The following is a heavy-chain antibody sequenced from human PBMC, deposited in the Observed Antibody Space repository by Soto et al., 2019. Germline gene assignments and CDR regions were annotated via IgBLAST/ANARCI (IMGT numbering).Heavy chain of an antibody. CDR1: GFPFSSHG. J-gene: IGHJ5*02. CDR2: IWDDGSRE. Sequence: GGSLRLSCAASGFPFSSHGMHWARQAPGKGLEWVAVIWDDGSREYYADSVKGRFTIFRDDSKNTVYLQMNSLRVEDTAVYHGGRTGGGEIVWCFDPWGQGTLVTFPS. CDR3: GRTGGGEIVWCFDP. V-gene: IGHV3-33*01. D-gene: IGHD2-8*01.